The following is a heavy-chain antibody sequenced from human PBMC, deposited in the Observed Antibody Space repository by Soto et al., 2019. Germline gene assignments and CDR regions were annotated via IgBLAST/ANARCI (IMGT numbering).Heavy chain of an antibody. D-gene: IGHD3-3*01. J-gene: IGHJ4*02. CDR3: AREVDYDFWSGFNTHPYYFDD. CDR1: GFTFSRHT. Sequence: QVQLVESGGGVVQPGRSLRLSCAASGFTFSRHTMHWVRQAPGKGLEWVAAISDDGSNTYYADSVKGRFTISRDNSKNTLYLQMISLSSEDTAVHHCAREVDYDFWSGFNTHPYYFDDWGQGTLVTVSS. V-gene: IGHV3-30-3*01. CDR2: ISDDGSNT.